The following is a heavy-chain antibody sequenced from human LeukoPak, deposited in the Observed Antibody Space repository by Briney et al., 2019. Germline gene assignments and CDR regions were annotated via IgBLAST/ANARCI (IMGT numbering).Heavy chain of an antibody. CDR1: GYTFTSYY. CDR3: ARGYCSGGSCYSIVGFDY. D-gene: IGHD2-15*01. CDR2: INPSGGST. Sequence: ASVKVSCKASGYTFTSYYMHWVRQAPGQGLEWMGIINPSGGSTSYAQKFQGRVTMTRDTSISTAYMELSRLRSDDTAVYYCARGYCSGGSCYSIVGFDYWGQGTLVTVSS. J-gene: IGHJ4*02. V-gene: IGHV1-46*01.